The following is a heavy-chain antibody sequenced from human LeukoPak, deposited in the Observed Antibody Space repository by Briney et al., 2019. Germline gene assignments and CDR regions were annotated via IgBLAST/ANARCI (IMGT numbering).Heavy chain of an antibody. CDR2: TNHSGST. CDR1: GGSFSGYY. Sequence: PSETLSLTCAVYGGSFSGYYWSWIRQPPGKGLEWIGETNHSGSTNYNPSLKSRVTISVDTSKNQFSLKLSSVTAADTAVYYCARGRRPYYYGSGSYYNSWFDPWGQGTLVTVSS. CDR3: ARGRRPYYYGSGSYYNSWFDP. V-gene: IGHV4-34*01. J-gene: IGHJ5*02. D-gene: IGHD3-10*01.